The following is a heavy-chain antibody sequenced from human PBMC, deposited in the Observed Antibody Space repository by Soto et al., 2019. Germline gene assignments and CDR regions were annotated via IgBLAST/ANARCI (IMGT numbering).Heavy chain of an antibody. D-gene: IGHD3-9*01. J-gene: IGHJ5*02. CDR3: ARGRGHKFYYDILTGYYLYWFDP. CDR1: GGSVSTDGYY. CDR2: IYYSGTT. V-gene: IGHV4-61*08. Sequence: SETLSLTCSVSGGSVSTDGYYWSWIRQHPETGLEWIGYIYYSGTTNYNPSLKSRVTISVDTSKNQFSLKLSSVTAADTAVYYCARGRGHKFYYDILTGYYLYWFDPWGQGTLVTVSS.